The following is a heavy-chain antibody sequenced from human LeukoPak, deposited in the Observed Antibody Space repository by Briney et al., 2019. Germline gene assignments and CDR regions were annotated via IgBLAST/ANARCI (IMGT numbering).Heavy chain of an antibody. D-gene: IGHD2-15*01. CDR1: GYIFTRYY. J-gene: IGHJ6*03. CDR2: INPSGGST. CDR3: ARDLGRRIETYYYMDV. V-gene: IGHV1-46*01. Sequence: ASVTVSCKASGYIFTRYYMHWVRQPPGQGREWMGIINPSGGSTSYAQKFQRRVTMTTDTSTSTVYMDLSSLRSEDTAVYYCARDLGRRIETYYYMDVWGKGTTVTISS.